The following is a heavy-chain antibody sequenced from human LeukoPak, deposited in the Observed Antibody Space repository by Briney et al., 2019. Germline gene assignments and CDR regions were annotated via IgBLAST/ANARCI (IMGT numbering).Heavy chain of an antibody. CDR3: ARDGFTESLWFGELPSYYFDY. CDR1: GGSISSSSYY. CDR2: IYYSGST. Sequence: SETLSLTCTVSGGSISSSSYYWGWIRQPPGKGLEWIGSIYYSGSTYYNPSLKSRVTLSVDTSKNQFSLKLSSVTAADTAVYYCARDGFTESLWFGELPSYYFDYWGQGTLVTVSS. D-gene: IGHD3-10*01. J-gene: IGHJ4*02. V-gene: IGHV4-39*07.